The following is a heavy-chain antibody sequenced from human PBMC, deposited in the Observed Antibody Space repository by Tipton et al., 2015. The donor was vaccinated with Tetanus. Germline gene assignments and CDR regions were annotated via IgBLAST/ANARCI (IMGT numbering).Heavy chain of an antibody. CDR1: GGSISSSYYY. V-gene: IGHV4-39*01. J-gene: IGHJ4*02. Sequence: GLVKPSETLSLTCTVSGGSISSSYYYWGWIRQPPGKGLEWIGSLDYSGNTYYNSSLMSRVTISEDTSKNQFSLRLNSVTAVDTAVYYCAKSDRVTRTSWYFHDWGQGTLVTVSS. CDR3: AKSDRVTRTSWYFHD. CDR2: LDYSGNT. D-gene: IGHD2-2*01.